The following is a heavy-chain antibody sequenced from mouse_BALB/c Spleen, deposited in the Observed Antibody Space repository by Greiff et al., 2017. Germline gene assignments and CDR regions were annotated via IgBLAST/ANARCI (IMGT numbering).Heavy chain of an antibody. CDR2: INPSTGYT. CDR3: ARNLMHYDYLDY. V-gene: IGHV1-7*01. D-gene: IGHD2-4*01. J-gene: IGHJ2*01. Sequence: VQLQQSGAELAKPGASVKMSCKASGYTFTSYWMHWVKQRPGQGLEWIGYINPSTGYTEYNQKFKGKATLTVDKSSSTAYMQLKSLTSEDSAVYYCARNLMHYDYLDYWGQGTTLTVSS. CDR1: GYTFTSYW.